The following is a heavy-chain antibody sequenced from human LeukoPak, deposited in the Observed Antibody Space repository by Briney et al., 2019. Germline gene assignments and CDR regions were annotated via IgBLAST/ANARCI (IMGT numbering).Heavy chain of an antibody. CDR2: INPNRGGT. CDR1: GYTFTGYY. J-gene: IGHJ6*03. Sequence: ASVKVSCKASGYTFTGYYMHWVRQAPGQGLEWMGWINPNRGGTNYAQKFQGRVTMTRDTSISTAYMELSRLRSDDTAVYYCARVERGSGGYSDYYYYYYMDVWGKGTTVTVSS. V-gene: IGHV1-2*02. CDR3: ARVERGSGGYSDYYYYYYMDV. D-gene: IGHD3-10*01.